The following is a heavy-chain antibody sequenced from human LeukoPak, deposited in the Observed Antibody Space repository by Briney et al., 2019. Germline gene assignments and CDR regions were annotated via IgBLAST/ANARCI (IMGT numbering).Heavy chain of an antibody. V-gene: IGHV4-34*01. D-gene: IGHD3-22*01. Sequence: SETLSLTCAVYGGSFSGYYWSWIRQPPGKGLEWIGEINHSGSTNYNPSLKSRVTISVDTSKNQFSLKLSSVTAADTAVYYCARKVARSSGYYWGQGTLVTVSS. CDR2: INHSGST. CDR1: GGSFSGYY. CDR3: ARKVARSSGYY. J-gene: IGHJ4*02.